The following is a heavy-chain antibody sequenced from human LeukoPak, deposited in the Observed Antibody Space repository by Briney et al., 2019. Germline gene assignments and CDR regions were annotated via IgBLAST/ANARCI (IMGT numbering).Heavy chain of an antibody. CDR1: GFTFSSYS. D-gene: IGHD3-22*01. Sequence: TGGSLRLSCAASGFTFSSYSMNWVRQAPGKGLEWVSSISSSSSYIYYADSVKGRFTISRDNAKNSLYLQMNSLRAEDTAVYYCARDRSGYYYYDAFDIWGQGTMVTVSS. V-gene: IGHV3-21*01. J-gene: IGHJ3*02. CDR3: ARDRSGYYYYDAFDI. CDR2: ISSSSSYI.